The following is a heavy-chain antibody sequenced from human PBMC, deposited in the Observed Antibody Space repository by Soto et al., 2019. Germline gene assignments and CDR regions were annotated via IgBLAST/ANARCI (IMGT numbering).Heavy chain of an antibody. CDR1: GGSISSYY. D-gene: IGHD6-19*01. V-gene: IGHV4-59*08. Sequence: SETLSLTCTVSGGSISSYYWSWIRQPPGKGLEWIGYIYYSGSTNYNPSLKSRVTISVDTSKNQFSLKLSSVTAADTAVYYCARYAAVGSSGWYPNFDYWGQGIVVTVSS. J-gene: IGHJ4*02. CDR2: IYYSGST. CDR3: ARYAAVGSSGWYPNFDY.